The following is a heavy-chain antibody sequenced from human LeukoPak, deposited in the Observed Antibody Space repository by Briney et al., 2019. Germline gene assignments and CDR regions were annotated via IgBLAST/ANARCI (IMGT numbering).Heavy chain of an antibody. Sequence: GGSLGLSCAASGFTFSSYSINWVRQAPGKGLEWVSSISSSSSYIYYADSVKGRFTISRDNAKNSLYLQMNSLRAEDTAVYYCARSPLGFWFGELLPPPANWFDPWGQGTLVTVSS. CDR2: ISSSSSYI. D-gene: IGHD3-10*01. J-gene: IGHJ5*02. V-gene: IGHV3-21*01. CDR3: ARSPLGFWFGELLPPPANWFDP. CDR1: GFTFSSYS.